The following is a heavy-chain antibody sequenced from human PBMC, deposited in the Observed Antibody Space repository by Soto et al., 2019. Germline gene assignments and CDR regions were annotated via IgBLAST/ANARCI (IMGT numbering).Heavy chain of an antibody. J-gene: IGHJ4*02. Sequence: SGGSLRLSCAASGFTFSSYWMHWVRQAPGKGLVWVSRINSDGSSTSYADSVKGRFTISRDNAKNTLYLQMNSLRAEDTAVYYCATQSATVTTEDDYWGQGTLVTVSS. CDR3: ATQSATVTTEDDY. D-gene: IGHD4-17*01. V-gene: IGHV3-74*01. CDR2: INSDGSST. CDR1: GFTFSSYW.